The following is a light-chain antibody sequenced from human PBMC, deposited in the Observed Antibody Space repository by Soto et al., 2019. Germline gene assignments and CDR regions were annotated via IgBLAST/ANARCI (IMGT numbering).Light chain of an antibody. J-gene: IGKJ4*01. V-gene: IGKV3-20*01. CDR2: GAS. CDR3: QQYGSAPRT. CDR1: QNVNNNY. Sequence: EIVLTQSPGTLSLSPGERATLSCRASQNVNNNYLAWYQQKPGQAPRLLIYGASRRATDIPDRFSGSGSGTDFTLTISRLEPEDSAVYSCQQYGSAPRTFGGGTKVEIK.